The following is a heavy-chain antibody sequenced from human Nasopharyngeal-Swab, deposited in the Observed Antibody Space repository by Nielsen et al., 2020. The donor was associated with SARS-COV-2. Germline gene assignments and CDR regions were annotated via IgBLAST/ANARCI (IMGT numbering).Heavy chain of an antibody. Sequence: LKISCAASGFTFSTYSMNWVRQAPGKGLEWVSSISSSSSYIYYADSLKGRFTISRDNAKNSLYLHMNSLRAEDTAVYYCARGCVFCGLICYYYGMDVWGQGTTVTVSS. J-gene: IGHJ6*02. CDR2: ISSSSSYI. CDR3: ARGCVFCGLICYYYGMDV. D-gene: IGHD2-21*01. CDR1: GFTFSTYS. V-gene: IGHV3-21*01.